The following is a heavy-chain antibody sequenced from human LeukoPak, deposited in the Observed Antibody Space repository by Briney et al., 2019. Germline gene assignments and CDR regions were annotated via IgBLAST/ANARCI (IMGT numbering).Heavy chain of an antibody. CDR3: ARGGGLDV. CDR1: GFTFDDYA. CDR2: ISWNSGSI. J-gene: IGHJ6*02. V-gene: IGHV3-9*01. D-gene: IGHD3-16*01. Sequence: GGSLRLSCAASGFTFDDYAMHWVRQAPGKGLEWVSGISWNSGSIGYADSVKGRFTISRDNAKNSLYLQMNSLRAEDTALYFCARGGGLDVWGQGATVTVSS.